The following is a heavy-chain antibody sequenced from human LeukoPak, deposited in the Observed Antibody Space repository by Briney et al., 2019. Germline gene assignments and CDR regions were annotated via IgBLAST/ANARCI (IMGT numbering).Heavy chain of an antibody. Sequence: SVKVSCKASGGTFSSYAISWVRQAPGQGLEWMGGIIPIFGTANYAQKFQGRVTITADESTSTAYMELSSLRSEDTAVYYCARDVTQYYDFWSGTDAFDIWGQGTIVTVSS. D-gene: IGHD3-3*01. J-gene: IGHJ3*02. CDR3: ARDVTQYYDFWSGTDAFDI. CDR1: GGTFSSYA. V-gene: IGHV1-69*13. CDR2: IIPIFGTA.